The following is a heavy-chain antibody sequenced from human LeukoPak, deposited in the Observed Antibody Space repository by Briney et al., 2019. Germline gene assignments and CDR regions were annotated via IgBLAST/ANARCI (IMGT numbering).Heavy chain of an antibody. CDR3: ARPSTKYSSSSGYFQH. CDR2: IYYSGST. V-gene: IGHV4-39*01. CDR1: GDSISSYN. D-gene: IGHD6-6*01. Sequence: SEALSLTCTVSGDSISSYNWGWIRQPPGKGLEWIGSIYYSGSTYYNPSLKSRVTISVDTSKNQFSLKLSSVTAADTAVYYCARPSTKYSSSSGYFQHWGQGTLVTVSS. J-gene: IGHJ1*01.